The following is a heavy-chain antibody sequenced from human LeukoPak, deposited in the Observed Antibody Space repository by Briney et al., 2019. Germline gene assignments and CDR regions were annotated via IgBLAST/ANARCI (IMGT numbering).Heavy chain of an antibody. CDR2: ISSSSSYI. Sequence: GGSLRLSCAASGFTFSSYSMNWVRQAPGKGLEWVSSISSSSSYIYYAESVKGRFTVSRDNAKNSLYLQMNSLRAEDTAVYYCARDLKVGATLDYWGQGTLVTVSS. V-gene: IGHV3-21*01. J-gene: IGHJ4*02. D-gene: IGHD1-26*01. CDR3: ARDLKVGATLDY. CDR1: GFTFSSYS.